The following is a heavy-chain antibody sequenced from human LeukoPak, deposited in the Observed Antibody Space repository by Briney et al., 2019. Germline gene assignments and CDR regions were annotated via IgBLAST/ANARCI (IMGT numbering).Heavy chain of an antibody. J-gene: IGHJ4*02. Sequence: GGSPRLSCAASGFTFDDYAMHWVRQAPGKGLEWVSGISWNSGSIGYADSVKGRFTISRDNAKNSLYLQMNSLRAEDTALYYCAKGDRLAAAGSIDYWGQGTLVTVSS. CDR2: ISWNSGSI. V-gene: IGHV3-9*01. D-gene: IGHD6-13*01. CDR1: GFTFDDYA. CDR3: AKGDRLAAAGSIDY.